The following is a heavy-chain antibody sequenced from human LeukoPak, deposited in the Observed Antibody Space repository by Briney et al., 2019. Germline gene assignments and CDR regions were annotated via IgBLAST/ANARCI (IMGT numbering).Heavy chain of an antibody. CDR1: GFTVSSNY. Sequence: GGSLRLSCAASGFTVSSNYMSWVRQAPGKGLEWVSVIYSGGSTYYADSVKGRLTISRDNSKNTLYLQMNSLRAEDTAAYFCARDGYGDTFDYWGQGTLVTVSS. D-gene: IGHD4-17*01. V-gene: IGHV3-53*01. CDR3: ARDGYGDTFDY. J-gene: IGHJ4*02. CDR2: IYSGGST.